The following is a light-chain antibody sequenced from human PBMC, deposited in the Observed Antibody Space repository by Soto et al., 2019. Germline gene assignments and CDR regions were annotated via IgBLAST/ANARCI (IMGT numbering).Light chain of an antibody. Sequence: DSHMTQSPSTLSASVGDRVTITCRASQSISSWLAWYQQKPGKAPKLLIYDASSLESGVPSRFSGSGSGTEFTLTISSLQPDDFATYYCQQYNSYLTFGGGTKVDIK. V-gene: IGKV1-5*01. CDR1: QSISSW. J-gene: IGKJ4*01. CDR2: DAS. CDR3: QQYNSYLT.